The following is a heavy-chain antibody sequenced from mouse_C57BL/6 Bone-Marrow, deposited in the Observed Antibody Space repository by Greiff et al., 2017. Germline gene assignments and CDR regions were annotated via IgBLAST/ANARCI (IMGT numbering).Heavy chain of an antibody. CDR3: ARTGYGSSHYAMDY. J-gene: IGHJ4*01. CDR1: GYTFTNYW. D-gene: IGHD1-1*01. V-gene: IGHV1-63*01. CDR2: IYPGGGYT. Sequence: QVQLQQSGAELVRPGTSVKMSCKASGYTFTNYWIGWAKQRPGHGLEWIGDIYPGGGYTNYNEKFKGKATLTADKSSSTAYMQVSSLTSEDSAIYYCARTGYGSSHYAMDYWGQGTSVTVSS.